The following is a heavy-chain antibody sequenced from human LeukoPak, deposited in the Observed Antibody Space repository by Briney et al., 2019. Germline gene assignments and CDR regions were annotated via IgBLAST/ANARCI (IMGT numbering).Heavy chain of an antibody. V-gene: IGHV4-34*01. CDR1: GGSFSGYY. CDR3: AGYSSSWYFDY. CDR2: INHSGST. Sequence: SETLSLTCAVYGGSFSGYYWRWIRQPPGKGLEWIGEINHSGSTNYNPSLKSRVTMSVDTSKNQFSLKLSSVTAADTAVYYCAGYSSSWYFDYWGQGTLVTVSS. J-gene: IGHJ4*02. D-gene: IGHD6-13*01.